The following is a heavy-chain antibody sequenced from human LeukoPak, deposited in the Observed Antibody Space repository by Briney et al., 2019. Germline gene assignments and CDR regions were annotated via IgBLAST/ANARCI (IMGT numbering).Heavy chain of an antibody. CDR2: IYHSGST. CDR3: ATLIVVVPAAKGYYFDY. J-gene: IGHJ4*02. V-gene: IGHV4-38-2*01. D-gene: IGHD2-2*01. Sequence: SETLSLTCAVSGYSISSGYYWGWIRQPPGKGLVWIGSIYHSGSTYYNPSLKSRVTISVDTSKNQFSLKLSSVTAADTAVYYCATLIVVVPAAKGYYFDYWGQGTLVTVSS. CDR1: GYSISSGYY.